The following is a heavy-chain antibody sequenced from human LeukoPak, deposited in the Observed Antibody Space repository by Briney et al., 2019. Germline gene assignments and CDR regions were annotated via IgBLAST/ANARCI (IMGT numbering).Heavy chain of an antibody. V-gene: IGHV1-69*02. J-gene: IGHJ5*02. CDR1: GYTFTGYY. CDR2: IIPILGIA. CDR3: ASGGYSYGYGNWWFDP. D-gene: IGHD5-18*01. Sequence: AASVKVSCKASGYTFTGYYMHWVRQAPGQGLEWMGRIIPILGIANYAQKFQGRVTITADKSTSTAYMELSSLRSEDTAVYYCASGGYSYGYGNWWFDPWGQGTLVTVSS.